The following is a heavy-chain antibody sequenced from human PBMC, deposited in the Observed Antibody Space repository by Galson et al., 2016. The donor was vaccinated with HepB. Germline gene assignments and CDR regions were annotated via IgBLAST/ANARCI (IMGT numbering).Heavy chain of an antibody. Sequence: SLRLSCAASGFTFRRYWMSWVRQAPGKGLEWVANIKQDGSEKDYVDSVKGRFTISRDNAKNSLHLQMNSLRDEDTAVYYCARDSATVSPEIRDYFAYWGQGTLVTVSS. CDR3: ARDSATVSPEIRDYFAY. J-gene: IGHJ4*02. CDR2: IKQDGSEK. D-gene: IGHD4-11*01. CDR1: GFTFRRYW. V-gene: IGHV3-7*01.